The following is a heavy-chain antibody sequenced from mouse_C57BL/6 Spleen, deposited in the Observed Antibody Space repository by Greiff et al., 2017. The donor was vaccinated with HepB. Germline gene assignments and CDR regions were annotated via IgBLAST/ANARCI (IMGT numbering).Heavy chain of an antibody. J-gene: IGHJ4*01. Sequence: VQLKQSGPGLVQPSQSLSITCTVSGFSLTSYGVHWVRQSPGKGLEWLGVIWSGGSTDYNAAFISRLSISNDNSKSQVFFKMNSLQADDTAIYYCARKGYGSSYYAMDYWGQGTSVTVSS. V-gene: IGHV2-2*01. CDR3: ARKGYGSSYYAMDY. CDR2: IWSGGST. CDR1: GFSLTSYG. D-gene: IGHD1-1*01.